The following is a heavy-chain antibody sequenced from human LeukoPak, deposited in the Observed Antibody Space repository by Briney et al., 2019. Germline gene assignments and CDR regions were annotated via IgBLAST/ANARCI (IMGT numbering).Heavy chain of an antibody. V-gene: IGHV3-23*01. J-gene: IGHJ4*02. CDR1: GFTFSSYS. Sequence: GGSLRLSCATSGFTFSSYSMGWVRQAPGKGLEWVSSISGSGDNTYYADSVKGRFTISRDKSKNTPYLQLTSLRAEDTAVYYCGKDHMVGHTTPFDFWGQGTLVTVSS. CDR2: ISGSGDNT. CDR3: GKDHMVGHTTPFDF. D-gene: IGHD1-26*01.